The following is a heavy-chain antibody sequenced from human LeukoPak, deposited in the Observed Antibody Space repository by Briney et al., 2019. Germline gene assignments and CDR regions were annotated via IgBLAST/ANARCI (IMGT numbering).Heavy chain of an antibody. CDR3: ARGYCSSISCHAAEDYFDY. D-gene: IGHD2-2*01. CDR2: VKKDASEK. J-gene: IGHJ4*02. Sequence: GSLRLSCAASGFTFSNNWMTWVRQAPGKGLEWVASVKKDASEKYYVDSVKGRFTISRDNAKNSLYLQMSSLRVEDTAVYYCARGYCSSISCHAAEDYFDYWGQGTLVTVSS. CDR1: GFTFSNNW. V-gene: IGHV3-7*01.